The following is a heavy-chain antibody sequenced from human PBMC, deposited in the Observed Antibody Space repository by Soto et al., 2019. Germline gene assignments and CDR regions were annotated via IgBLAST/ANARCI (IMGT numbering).Heavy chain of an antibody. CDR2: IWYDGSNK. CDR1: GFTFSSYG. CDR3: AREPRSPYGDYSRYYYGMDV. V-gene: IGHV3-33*01. Sequence: GGSLRLSCAASGFTFSSYGMHWVRQAPGKGLEWVAVIWYDGSNKYYADSVKGRFTISRDNSKNTLYLQMNSLRAEDTAVYYCAREPRSPYGDYSRYYYGMDVWGQGTTVTVSS. D-gene: IGHD4-17*01. J-gene: IGHJ6*02.